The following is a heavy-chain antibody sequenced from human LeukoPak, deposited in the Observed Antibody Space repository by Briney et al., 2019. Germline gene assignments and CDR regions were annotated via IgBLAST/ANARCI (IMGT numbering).Heavy chain of an antibody. Sequence: SETLSLTCTVSGGSISSSSYYWGWIRQPPGKGLEWIGSIYYSGSTYYNPSLKSRVTISVDTSKNQFSLKLSSVTAADTAVYYCPRVLVVVVAATPDWFDPWGQGTLVTVSS. CDR1: GGSISSSSYY. CDR2: IYYSGST. J-gene: IGHJ5*02. CDR3: PRVLVVVVAATPDWFDP. V-gene: IGHV4-39*07. D-gene: IGHD2-15*01.